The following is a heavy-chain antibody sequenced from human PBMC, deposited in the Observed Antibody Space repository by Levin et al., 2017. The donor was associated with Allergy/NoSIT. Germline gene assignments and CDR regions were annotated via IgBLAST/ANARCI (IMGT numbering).Heavy chain of an antibody. CDR1: GFTFSDYS. J-gene: IGHJ4*02. Sequence: PGGSLRLSCAASGFTFSDYSMNWVRQAPGKGLEWVSSISPNSNYIYYADSLKGRFTISRDNAKSSVFLQMNSLRAEDKALYYCARSGSPDCWGQGTLVTVSS. CDR2: ISPNSNYI. D-gene: IGHD3-22*01. V-gene: IGHV3-21*01. CDR3: ARSGSPDC.